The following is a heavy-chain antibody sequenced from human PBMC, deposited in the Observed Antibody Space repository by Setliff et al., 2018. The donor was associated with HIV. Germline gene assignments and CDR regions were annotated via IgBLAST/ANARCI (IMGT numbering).Heavy chain of an antibody. CDR2: INPTGDIT. V-gene: IGHV1-46*01. CDR1: GYTFSSNY. Sequence: ASVTVSCKAAGYTFSSNYMHWVRQAPGQGLEWMGLINPTGDITFYPQKFQARVTMTRDTSTSTVYLELSSLRSADTAVYYCARGGYHGFGSYGDYWGQGTLVTVSS. J-gene: IGHJ4*02. D-gene: IGHD3-10*01. CDR3: ARGGYHGFGSYGDY.